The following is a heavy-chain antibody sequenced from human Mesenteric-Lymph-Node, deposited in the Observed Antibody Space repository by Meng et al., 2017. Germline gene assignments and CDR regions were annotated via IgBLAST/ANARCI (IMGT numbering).Heavy chain of an antibody. J-gene: IGHJ4*02. D-gene: IGHD4-23*01. CDR1: GGTFSSYA. V-gene: IGHV1-69*13. CDR3: VIFGGNSGLVY. Sequence: SVKVSCKASGGTFSSYAISWVRQAPGKGLEWMGGIIPIFGTANYAQKFQGRVTITADESTSTAYMELSSLRSEDTAMYYCVIFGGNSGLVYWGQGTLVTVSS. CDR2: IIPIFGTA.